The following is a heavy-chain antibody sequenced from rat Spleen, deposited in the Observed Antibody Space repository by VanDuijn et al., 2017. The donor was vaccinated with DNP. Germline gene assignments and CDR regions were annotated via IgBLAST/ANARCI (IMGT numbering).Heavy chain of an antibody. CDR1: GFSLTNNS. V-gene: IGHV2-1*01. J-gene: IGHJ4*01. CDR2: FWSDGTT. CDR3: ARDLIIRDTTSAMDA. Sequence: QVQLKESGPGLVQPSQTLSLTCTVSGFSLTNNSVHWVRQPPGKGLEWVGVFWSDGTTDYSSPLKSRLSISRDTSKSQVFLKMSSLQAEDTATYYCARDLIIRDTTSAMDAWGQGTSVTVSS. D-gene: IGHD4-3*01.